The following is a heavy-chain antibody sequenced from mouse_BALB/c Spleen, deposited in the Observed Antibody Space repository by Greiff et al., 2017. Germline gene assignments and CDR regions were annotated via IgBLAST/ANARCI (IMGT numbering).Heavy chain of an antibody. CDR2: IWAGGST. Sequence: VKLVESGPGLVAPSQSLSITCTVSGFSLTSYGVHWVRQPPGKGLEWLGVIWAGGSTNYKSALMSRLSISKDNSKSQVFLKMNSLQTDDTAMYYCARGGYDYAFAYWGQGTLVTVSA. J-gene: IGHJ3*01. CDR3: ARGGYDYAFAY. D-gene: IGHD2-4*01. V-gene: IGHV2-9*02. CDR1: GFSLTSYG.